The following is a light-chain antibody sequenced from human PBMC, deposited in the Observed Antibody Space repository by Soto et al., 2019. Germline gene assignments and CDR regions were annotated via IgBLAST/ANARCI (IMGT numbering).Light chain of an antibody. CDR3: QQYNNWPPLT. V-gene: IGKV3-15*01. CDR1: QSVSSN. Sequence: EIVLTQSPATLSLSPGERATLSCRASQSVSSNLAWYQQKPGQAPRLLIYGESNRAPGIPARFSGSGSGTEITLTISSLQSEDFPVYYCQQYNNWPPLTFGQGTKVEIK. CDR2: GES. J-gene: IGKJ1*01.